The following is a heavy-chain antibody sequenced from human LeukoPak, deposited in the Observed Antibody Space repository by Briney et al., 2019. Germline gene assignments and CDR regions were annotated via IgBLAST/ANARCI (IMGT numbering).Heavy chain of an antibody. J-gene: IGHJ4*02. Sequence: PSETLSLTCTVSGGSISSYYWSWIRQPPGKGLEWIGYIYYSGSTNYNPSLKSRVTISVDTSKNQFSLKLSSVTAADTAVYYCARGSGWYRMSDYWGQGTLVTVSS. CDR1: GGSISSYY. V-gene: IGHV4-59*01. CDR3: ARGSGWYRMSDY. CDR2: IYYSGST. D-gene: IGHD6-19*01.